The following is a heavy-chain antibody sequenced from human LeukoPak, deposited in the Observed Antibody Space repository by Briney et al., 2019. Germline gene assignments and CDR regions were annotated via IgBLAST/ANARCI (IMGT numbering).Heavy chain of an antibody. D-gene: IGHD3-10*01. J-gene: IGHJ4*02. CDR2: IYHSGST. V-gene: IGHV4-4*02. CDR1: GGSISSSNW. CDR3: ASAGFDSNLDY. Sequence: PSETLSLTCAVSGGSISSSNWWSWVRPPPGKGLEWIGEIYHSGSTNYNPSLKSRVTISVHKSKNQFSLKLSSVTAADTAVYYCASAGFDSNLDYWGQGTLVTVSS.